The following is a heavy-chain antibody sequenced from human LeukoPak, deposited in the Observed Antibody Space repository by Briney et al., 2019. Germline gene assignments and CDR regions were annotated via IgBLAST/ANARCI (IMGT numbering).Heavy chain of an antibody. CDR3: ARKLNFGDPFY. J-gene: IGHJ4*02. Sequence: PGGSLRLSCAASGFTFSSYGMRWVRQAPGKGLVWVSRINGDGSSSTYADSVKGRFTISRDNAKNTLYLQMNSLRTEDTAIYYCARKLNFGDPFYWGQGTLVTVSS. V-gene: IGHV3-74*01. D-gene: IGHD4-17*01. CDR1: GFTFSSYG. CDR2: INGDGSSS.